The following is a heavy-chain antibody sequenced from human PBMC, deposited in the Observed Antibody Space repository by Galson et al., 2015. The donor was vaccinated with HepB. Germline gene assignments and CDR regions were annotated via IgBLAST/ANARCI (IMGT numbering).Heavy chain of an antibody. V-gene: IGHV4-34*01. CDR2: INDSGNT. D-gene: IGHD5-24*01. CDR1: DGSFSNYY. J-gene: IGHJ6*02. Sequence: SLTCGVNDGSFSNYYWSWIRQPPGKELEWIGEINDSGNTNYNPSLKSRVIMSLGTSKNQFSLRLTSVTAADTAVYYCARRDNYYYFGMDIWGQGTTVIVSS. CDR3: ARRDNYYYFGMDI.